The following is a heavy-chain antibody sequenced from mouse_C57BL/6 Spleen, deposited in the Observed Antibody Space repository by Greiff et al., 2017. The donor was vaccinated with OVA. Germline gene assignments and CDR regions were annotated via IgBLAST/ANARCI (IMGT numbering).Heavy chain of an antibody. CDR3: ARPYKEGGYFDV. J-gene: IGHJ1*03. V-gene: IGHV5-6*01. Sequence: EVKLVESGGDLVKPGGSLKLSCAASGFTFSSYGMSWVRQTPDKRLEWVATISSGGSYTYYPDSVKGRFTISRDNAKNTLYLQMSSLKSEDTAMYYCARPYKEGGYFDVWGTGTTVTVSS. D-gene: IGHD1-1*02. CDR1: GFTFSSYG. CDR2: ISSGGSYT.